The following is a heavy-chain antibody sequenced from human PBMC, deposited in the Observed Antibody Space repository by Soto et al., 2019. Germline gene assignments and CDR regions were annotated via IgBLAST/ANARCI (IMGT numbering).Heavy chain of an antibody. CDR1: GGSISNYY. D-gene: IGHD5-12*01. V-gene: IGHV4-59*08. Sequence: PSETLSLTCTVSGGSISNYYWSWIRQPPGRGLEWIGFIYYAGSTKYNPSLNSRVTISVDTSKNQFSLTVTSVTAADTAVYYCARRIVATATFDYWGQGTLVTVSS. CDR2: IYYAGST. CDR3: ARRIVATATFDY. J-gene: IGHJ4*02.